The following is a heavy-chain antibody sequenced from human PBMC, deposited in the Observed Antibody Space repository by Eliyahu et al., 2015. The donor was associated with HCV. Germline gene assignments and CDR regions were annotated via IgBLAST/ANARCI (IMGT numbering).Heavy chain of an antibody. Sequence: QVQLQESGPGLVKPSETLSLXCXVSGGSVSSGSYYWSWIRQPPGKGLEYIGYIYYTGSATYNPSLKSRVTISLDTSKNQFSLILSSVTAADTAVYYCARGDMAARATDYWGQGTLVTVSS. V-gene: IGHV4-61*01. CDR1: GGSVSSGSYY. CDR3: ARGDMAARATDY. CDR2: IYYTGSA. J-gene: IGHJ4*02. D-gene: IGHD6-6*01.